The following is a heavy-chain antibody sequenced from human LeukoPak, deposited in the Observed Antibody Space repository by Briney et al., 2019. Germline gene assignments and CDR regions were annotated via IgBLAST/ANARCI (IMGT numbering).Heavy chain of an antibody. Sequence: PGGSLRLSCAASGFTFSSYSMNWVRQAPGKGLEWVSYISSSSTIYYADSVKGRFTISRDNAKNSLYLQMNSLRAEDTAVYYCARYDYGGDSFDYWGQGTLVTVSS. D-gene: IGHD4-23*01. CDR2: ISSSSTI. J-gene: IGHJ4*02. CDR1: GFTFSSYS. CDR3: ARYDYGGDSFDY. V-gene: IGHV3-48*01.